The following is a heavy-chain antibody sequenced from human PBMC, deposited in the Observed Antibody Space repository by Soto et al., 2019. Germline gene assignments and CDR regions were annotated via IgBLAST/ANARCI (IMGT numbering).Heavy chain of an antibody. Sequence: LSCAASGFTFSSYGMHWVRQAPGKGLEWVAVIWYDGSNKYYADSVKGRFTISRDNSKNTLYLQMNSLRAEDTAVYYCARPRYCSGGSCYRTYYYYGMDVWGQGTTVTVSS. CDR1: GFTFSSYG. CDR2: IWYDGSNK. V-gene: IGHV3-33*01. D-gene: IGHD2-15*01. CDR3: ARPRYCSGGSCYRTYYYYGMDV. J-gene: IGHJ6*02.